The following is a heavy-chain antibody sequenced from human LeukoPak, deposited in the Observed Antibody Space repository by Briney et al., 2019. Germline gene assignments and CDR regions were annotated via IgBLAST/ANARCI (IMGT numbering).Heavy chain of an antibody. V-gene: IGHV4-39*07. D-gene: IGHD6-13*01. CDR2: IYYSGST. J-gene: IGHJ6*02. CDR3: ARDRIAAAAYTYYYYGMDV. Sequence: SETLSLTCTVSGGSISSSSYYWGWIRQPPGKGLEWIGSIYYSGSTYYNPSLKSRVTISVDTSKNQFSPKLSSVTAADTAVYYCARDRIAAAAYTYYYYGMDVWGQGTTVTVSS. CDR1: GGSISSSSYY.